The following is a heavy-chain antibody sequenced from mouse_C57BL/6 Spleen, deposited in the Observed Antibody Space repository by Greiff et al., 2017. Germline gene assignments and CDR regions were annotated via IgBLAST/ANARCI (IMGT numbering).Heavy chain of an antibody. J-gene: IGHJ2*01. D-gene: IGHD4-1*01. Sequence: VQLQQSGAELVKPGASVKISCKASGYAFSSYWMNWVKQRPGKGLEWIGQIYPGDGDTNYNGKFKGKATLTADKSSSTAYMQLSSLTSEDSAVYFCAGRFSGTSFDYWGQGTTLTVSS. CDR3: AGRFSGTSFDY. CDR2: IYPGDGDT. V-gene: IGHV1-80*01. CDR1: GYAFSSYW.